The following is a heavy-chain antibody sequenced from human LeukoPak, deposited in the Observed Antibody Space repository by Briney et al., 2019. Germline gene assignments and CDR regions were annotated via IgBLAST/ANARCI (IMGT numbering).Heavy chain of an antibody. CDR3: ARSRGYSGQLTFDP. CDR2: INHSGGT. Sequence: SETLSLTCAVYGESFSGYYWTWIRQPPGKGLEWSAEINHSGGTNYNPSLNSRVTISVDTSKTQFSLKVTSATAAATAVYYCARSRGYSGQLTFDPWGRGTQVTVSS. J-gene: IGHJ5*02. CDR1: GESFSGYY. V-gene: IGHV4-34*01. D-gene: IGHD5-12*01.